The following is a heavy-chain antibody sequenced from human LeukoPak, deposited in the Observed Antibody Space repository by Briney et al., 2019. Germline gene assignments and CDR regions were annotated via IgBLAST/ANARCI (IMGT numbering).Heavy chain of an antibody. J-gene: IGHJ4*02. CDR1: GGSISSSSYY. V-gene: IGHV4-39*01. D-gene: IGHD1-7*01. CDR2: IYYSGST. CDR3: ARWSDNWNYHDY. Sequence: SETLSLTCTVSGGSISSSSYYWGWIRQPPGKGLEWIGSIYYSGSTYYNPSLKSRVPISVDTSKNQFSLKLSSVTAADTAVYYCARWSDNWNYHDYWGQGTLVTVSS.